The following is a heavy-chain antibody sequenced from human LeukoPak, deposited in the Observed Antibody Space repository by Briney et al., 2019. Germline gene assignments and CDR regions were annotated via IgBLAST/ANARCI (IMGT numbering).Heavy chain of an antibody. V-gene: IGHV4-59*01. Sequence: PSETLSLTCTVSGGSISSYYWSWIRQPPGKALEWIGYIYYRGSPNYNPSLKSRVTISIDTSKNQFSLRLSSVTTADTAVYYCARDGGDEILDYWGQGTLVTVCS. CDR1: GGSISSYY. D-gene: IGHD4-17*01. CDR2: IYYRGSP. CDR3: ARDGGDEILDY. J-gene: IGHJ4*02.